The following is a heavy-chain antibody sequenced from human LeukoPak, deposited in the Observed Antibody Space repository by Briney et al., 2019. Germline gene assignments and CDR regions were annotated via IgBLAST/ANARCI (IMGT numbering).Heavy chain of an antibody. Sequence: GGSLRLSCAASGFTFSSYGMHWVRQAPGKGLEWVAFIRYDGSNKYYADSVKGRFTISRDNSKNTLYLQMNSLRAEDTAVYYCAKDRALAVAGHIDYWGQGTLVTVSS. CDR1: GFTFSSYG. CDR3: AKDRALAVAGHIDY. J-gene: IGHJ4*02. V-gene: IGHV3-30*02. D-gene: IGHD6-19*01. CDR2: IRYDGSNK.